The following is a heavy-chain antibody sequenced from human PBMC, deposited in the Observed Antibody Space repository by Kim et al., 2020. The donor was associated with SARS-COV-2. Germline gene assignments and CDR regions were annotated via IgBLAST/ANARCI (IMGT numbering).Heavy chain of an antibody. V-gene: IGHV4-34*01. Sequence: HTGNTKYNPSLKSRVTISVDPSQNQFSLRLSSVTDADTAVYYCSRNTTDYWGQGTLVTVSS. CDR3: SRNTTDY. CDR2: HTGNT. D-gene: IGHD1-1*01. J-gene: IGHJ4*02.